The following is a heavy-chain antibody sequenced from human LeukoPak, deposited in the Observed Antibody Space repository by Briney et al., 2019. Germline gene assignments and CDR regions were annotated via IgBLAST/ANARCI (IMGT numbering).Heavy chain of an antibody. J-gene: IGHJ5*02. CDR3: AKMKPIQLWKNWFDP. CDR2: ISYDGSNK. Sequence: GGSLRLSCAASGFTFSSYGMHWVRQAPGKGLEWVAVISYDGSNKYYADSVKGRFTISRDNSKNTLYLQMNSLRAEDTAVYYCAKMKPIQLWKNWFDPWGQGTLVTVSS. V-gene: IGHV3-30*18. D-gene: IGHD5-18*01. CDR1: GFTFSSYG.